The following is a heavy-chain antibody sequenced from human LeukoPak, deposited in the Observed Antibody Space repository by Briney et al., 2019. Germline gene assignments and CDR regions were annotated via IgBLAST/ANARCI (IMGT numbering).Heavy chain of an antibody. D-gene: IGHD3-22*01. CDR1: GDSVSSNSAA. Sequence: SQTLSLTCAISGDSVSSNSAAWNWIRQSPSRGLEWLGRTYYRSKWYNDYAISVKSRITINPDTSKNQFSLKLSSVTAADTAVYYCARDRPHENYYDSSGYYFGVGAFDIWGQGTMVTVSS. CDR3: ARDRPHENYYDSSGYYFGVGAFDI. J-gene: IGHJ3*02. CDR2: TYYRSKWYN. V-gene: IGHV6-1*01.